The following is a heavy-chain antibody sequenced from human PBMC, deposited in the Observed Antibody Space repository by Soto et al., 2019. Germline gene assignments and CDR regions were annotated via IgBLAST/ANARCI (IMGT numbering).Heavy chain of an antibody. CDR3: ATQDFRGATGTT. J-gene: IGHJ4*02. D-gene: IGHD1-1*01. CDR1: EFTFRAKA. Sequence: EVQLLESGGGLLQPGGPRLPSCRPFEFTFRAKAMAGVPKPPGKGLEWVSLISGGGGTTYSADSVKGRFTISRDNSKNSLYLLMHGLRAEDTAVYFCATQDFRGATGTTWGQGTLVTVSS. CDR2: ISGGGGTT. V-gene: IGHV3-23*01.